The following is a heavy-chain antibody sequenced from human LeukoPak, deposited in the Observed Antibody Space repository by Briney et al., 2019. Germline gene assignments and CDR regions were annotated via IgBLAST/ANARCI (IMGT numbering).Heavy chain of an antibody. J-gene: IGHJ4*02. D-gene: IGHD3-22*01. CDR1: GFTFGDYA. CDR3: TSAGRVSGYPYYFDY. V-gene: IGHV3-49*04. CDR2: IRCKAYGGTT. Sequence: GSLRLYCTASGFTFGDYAMSWGRQAPGKGLYWLGFIRCKAYGGTTEYAASVKGRFTISRDDSKSIAYLQMNSLKTEDTAVYYCTSAGRVSGYPYYFDYWGQGTLVTVSS.